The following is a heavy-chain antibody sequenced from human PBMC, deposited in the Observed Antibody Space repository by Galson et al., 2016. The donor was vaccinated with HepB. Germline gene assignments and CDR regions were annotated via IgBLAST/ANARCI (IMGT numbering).Heavy chain of an antibody. Sequence: SLRLSCAASGFTFSPYAMSWVRQAPGEGLEWVAAIGDSDDDTFYADSVKGRFTVSRDNSKSTLYLQMNSLRAEDTALYYGARRDCSRGTCFGYAFDYWGQGTLVTVSS. CDR3: ARRDCSRGTCFGYAFDY. CDR1: GFTFSPYA. V-gene: IGHV3-23*01. CDR2: IGDSDDDT. D-gene: IGHD2-15*01. J-gene: IGHJ4*02.